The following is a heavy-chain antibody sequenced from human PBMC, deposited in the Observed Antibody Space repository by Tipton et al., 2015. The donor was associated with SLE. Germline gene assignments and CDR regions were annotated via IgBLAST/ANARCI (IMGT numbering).Heavy chain of an antibody. CDR3: ARDLRSGAFV. D-gene: IGHD3-3*01. J-gene: IGHJ3*01. Sequence: TLSLTCTVSGGSISSRSYYWAWIRQSPGKGLEWIGSMFYSGSNYYNPSLKGRVAILVDTSNSRFSLKLTSVSAADTAVYYCARDLRSGAFVWGQGTMVTVSS. CDR2: MFYSGSN. V-gene: IGHV4-39*07. CDR1: GGSISSRSYY.